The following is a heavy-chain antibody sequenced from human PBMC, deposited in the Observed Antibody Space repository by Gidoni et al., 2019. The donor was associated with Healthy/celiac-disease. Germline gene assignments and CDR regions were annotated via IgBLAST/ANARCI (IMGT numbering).Heavy chain of an antibody. V-gene: IGHV3-49*04. J-gene: IGHJ4*02. Sequence: EVQLVESGGGLVQPGRSLRLSCTASGFTFGDYAMSWVRQAPGKGLEWVGFIRSKAYGGTTEYAASVKGRFTISRDDSKSIAYLQMNSLKTEDTAVYYCTRDPGNLYCSSTSCYVDYWGQGTLVTVSS. CDR2: IRSKAYGGTT. CDR3: TRDPGNLYCSSTSCYVDY. CDR1: GFTFGDYA. D-gene: IGHD2-2*01.